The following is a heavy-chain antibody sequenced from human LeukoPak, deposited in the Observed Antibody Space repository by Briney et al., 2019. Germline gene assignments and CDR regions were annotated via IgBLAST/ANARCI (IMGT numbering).Heavy chain of an antibody. CDR1: GFTFSSYS. V-gene: IGHV3-21*01. D-gene: IGHD6-6*01. Sequence: KAGGSLRLSCAASGFTFSSYSMNWVRQAPGKGLEWVSSISSGSSYIYYADSVKGRFTISRDNAKNSLYLQMNSLRAEDTAVYYCARSLEYSSTDFDYWGQGTLVTVSS. CDR3: ARSLEYSSTDFDY. J-gene: IGHJ4*02. CDR2: ISSGSSYI.